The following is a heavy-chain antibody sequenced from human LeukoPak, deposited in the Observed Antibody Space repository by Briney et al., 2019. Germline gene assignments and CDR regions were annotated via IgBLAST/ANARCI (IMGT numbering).Heavy chain of an antibody. J-gene: IGHJ4*02. D-gene: IGHD3-22*01. CDR1: VFTFGDYA. Sequence: PGGSLRLSCTASVFTFGDYAMSWVRQAPGKGLEWVGFIRSKAFGGTTEYAASVKGRFTFSRDDPKNSLYLQMNSLTTEDTAVYYCTRIFYYGTRGYYPDFWGQGTLVTVSS. V-gene: IGHV3-49*04. CDR2: IRSKAFGGTT. CDR3: TRIFYYGTRGYYPDF.